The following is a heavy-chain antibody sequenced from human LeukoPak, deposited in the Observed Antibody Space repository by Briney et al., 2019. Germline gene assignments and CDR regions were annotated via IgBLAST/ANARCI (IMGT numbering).Heavy chain of an antibody. CDR1: GFTFSSYA. CDR3: AKEAPGHFDL. Sequence: GGSLRLSCAASGFTFSSYAVGWVRQPPGKGLEWVSVIGVSGTSRCYADSVKDRFTISRDNSQNTLYLQMNRMRVEDTAVYYCAKEAPGHFDLWGRGTLVTVSS. CDR2: IGVSGTSR. V-gene: IGHV3-23*01. J-gene: IGHJ2*01.